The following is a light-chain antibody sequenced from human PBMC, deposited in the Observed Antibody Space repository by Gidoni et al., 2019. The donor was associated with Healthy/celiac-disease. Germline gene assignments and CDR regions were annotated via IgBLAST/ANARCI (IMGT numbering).Light chain of an antibody. Sequence: SLSASGGDRVTITCRASQRISSYLNWYQQKPGKAPKLLIYAAASLQSGVPSRFSGSGSGTDFTLTISSLQPEDFATYYCQQSYSTPLTFGGGTKVEIK. CDR3: QQSYSTPLT. J-gene: IGKJ4*01. CDR2: AAA. CDR1: QRISSY. V-gene: IGKV1-39*01.